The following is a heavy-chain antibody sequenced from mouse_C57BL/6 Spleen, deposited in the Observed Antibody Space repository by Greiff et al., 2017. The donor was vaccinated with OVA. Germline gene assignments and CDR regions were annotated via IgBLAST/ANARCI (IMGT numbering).Heavy chain of an antibody. Sequence: EVQLQQSGPELVKPGASVKISCKASGYTFTDYYMNWVKQSHGKSLEWIGDINPNNGGTSYNQKFKGKATLTVDKSSSTAYMELRSLTSEDSAVYYCARSRDITTVVARKYYFDYWGQGTTLTVSS. CDR3: ARSRDITTVVARKYYFDY. CDR1: GYTFTDYY. V-gene: IGHV1-26*01. D-gene: IGHD1-1*01. CDR2: INPNNGGT. J-gene: IGHJ2*01.